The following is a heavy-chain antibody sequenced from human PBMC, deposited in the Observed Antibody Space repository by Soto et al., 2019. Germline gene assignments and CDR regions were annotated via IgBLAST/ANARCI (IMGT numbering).Heavy chain of an antibody. CDR2: IIPIFGTR. D-gene: IGHD2-15*01. J-gene: IGHJ5*02. V-gene: IGHV1-69*15. Sequence: QVQLVQSGAEVKKPGSSVMVSCNASGGNVSNYGITWVRQAPGQGLEWLGRIIPIFGTRDYAQKFQGRVTITADDSTTTAYMELSSLRSDDTAVYYCAKDGGREGYFGNWFDPWGQGTLVTVCS. CDR3: AKDGGREGYFGNWFDP. CDR1: GGNVSNYG.